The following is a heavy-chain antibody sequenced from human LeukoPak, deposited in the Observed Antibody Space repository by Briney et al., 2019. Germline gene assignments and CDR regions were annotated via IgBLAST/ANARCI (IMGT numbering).Heavy chain of an antibody. D-gene: IGHD4-11*01. Sequence: PGRSLRLSCAASGFIVSHYGMHWVRQAPGKGREWVAVIWSEGSNRLYAGSVKGRFTISRDNSQNTGFLQMNSLRLEDTAMYYCARDAQRGFDYSNSLEYWGHGTLVTVSS. CDR2: IWSEGSNR. CDR1: GFIVSHYG. J-gene: IGHJ4*01. CDR3: ARDAQRGFDYSNSLEY. V-gene: IGHV3-33*04.